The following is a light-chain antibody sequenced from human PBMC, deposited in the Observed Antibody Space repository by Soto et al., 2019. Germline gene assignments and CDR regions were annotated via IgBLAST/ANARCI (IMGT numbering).Light chain of an antibody. V-gene: IGKV4-1*01. Sequence: DIVMTQSPDSLAVSLGERATINCKSSQSVLYNSNNKNYLAWYQQKPGQPPNLLIYWASTRESGVPDRFSGSGSGTDFTLTIRSLQTEDVAVYYCQQYYSSPQTFGQGTKLEIK. CDR2: WAS. CDR1: QSVLYNSNNKNY. J-gene: IGKJ2*01. CDR3: QQYYSSPQT.